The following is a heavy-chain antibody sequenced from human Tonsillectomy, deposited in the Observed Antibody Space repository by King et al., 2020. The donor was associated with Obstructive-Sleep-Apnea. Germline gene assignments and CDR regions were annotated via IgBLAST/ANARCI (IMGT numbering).Heavy chain of an antibody. J-gene: IGHJ3*02. CDR2: IDWDDDK. CDR1: GFSLSTTGMC. D-gene: IGHD4-17*01. V-gene: IGHV2-70*11. CDR3: ARIRTVTTLDAFDI. Sequence: VTLKESGPALVKPTQTLTLTCTFSGFSLSTTGMCVSWIRQPPGKALEWLARIDWDDDKYYSTSLKTRLTISKDTSKNHVVLTITNMYPVDTATYFCARIRTVTTLDAFDIWGQGTVVTVSS.